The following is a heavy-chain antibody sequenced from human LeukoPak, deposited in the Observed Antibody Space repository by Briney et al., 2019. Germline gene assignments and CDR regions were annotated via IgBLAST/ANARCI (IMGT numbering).Heavy chain of an antibody. D-gene: IGHD2-2*01. CDR3: ANLEDIVVVPTGMGFDY. CDR2: SNTDGSST. CDR1: GFTFSSYW. J-gene: IGHJ4*02. Sequence: PGGSLRLSCAASGFTFSSYWMHWVRHAPGKGLVWVSRSNTDGSSTIYADSVKGRFTISRDNAKNTLYLQLNSLRAEDTALYYCANLEDIVVVPTGMGFDYWGQGTLVTVSS. V-gene: IGHV3-74*01.